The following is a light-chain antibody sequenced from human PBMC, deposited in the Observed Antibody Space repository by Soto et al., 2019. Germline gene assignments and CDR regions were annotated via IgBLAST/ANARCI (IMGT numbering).Light chain of an antibody. V-gene: IGKV4-1*01. Sequence: DIVMTQSPEYLAVSLGERATINCKSSQNVLYSSNNRNLIARYQQKPGQPPKLLIYWASTRESGVPDRFSGSGSGRDFTLTISSLQAEDVAVYYCQQYYSPPRYTFGQGTRLEIK. CDR3: QQYYSPPRYT. J-gene: IGKJ2*01. CDR2: WAS. CDR1: QNVLYSSNNRNL.